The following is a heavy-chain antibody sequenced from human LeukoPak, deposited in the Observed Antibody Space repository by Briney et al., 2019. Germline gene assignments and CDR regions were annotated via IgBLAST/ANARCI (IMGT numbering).Heavy chain of an antibody. D-gene: IGHD5-24*01. CDR3: ARSQGWLEPN. Sequence: ASVKVSCKASGYTFTSYDINWVRQATGQGLEWMGWMNPNSGNTAYAQKFQGRVTITRNTSISTAYMELSSLRSEDTAVYYCARSQGWLEPNWGQGTLVTVSS. CDR2: MNPNSGNT. V-gene: IGHV1-8*03. CDR1: GYTFTSYD. J-gene: IGHJ4*02.